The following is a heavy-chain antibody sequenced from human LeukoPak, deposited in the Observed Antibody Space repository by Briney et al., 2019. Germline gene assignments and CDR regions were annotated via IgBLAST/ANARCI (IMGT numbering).Heavy chain of an antibody. CDR1: GYTFTSYY. Sequence: ASVKVSCKASGYTFTSYYMHWVRQAPGQGLEWMGIINPSGGSTSYAQKFQGRVTMTRDTSTSTVYMDLSSLRSEDTAVYYCARDGDKYSSCWYTFIYYWGQGTLVTVSS. D-gene: IGHD6-19*01. CDR3: ARDGDKYSSCWYTFIYY. J-gene: IGHJ4*02. CDR2: INPSGGST. V-gene: IGHV1-46*01.